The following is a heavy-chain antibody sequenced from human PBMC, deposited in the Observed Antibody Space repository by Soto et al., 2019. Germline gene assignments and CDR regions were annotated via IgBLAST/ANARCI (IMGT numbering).Heavy chain of an antibody. CDR2: ISPYDGDT. Sequence: QVQLVQSGAEVKKPGASVKVSCEASGYTFDSYGISWVRQAPGLGLEWMGWISPYDGDTNYAPHLRGRATLTTDASTNTVYMELRSLRSYDTAIYYCARDCYYWVNSGHSYSGTDTCDIWGQGTMVTVSS. J-gene: IGHJ3*02. D-gene: IGHD3-22*01. CDR3: ARDCYYWVNSGHSYSGTDTCDI. CDR1: GYTFDSYG. V-gene: IGHV1-18*01.